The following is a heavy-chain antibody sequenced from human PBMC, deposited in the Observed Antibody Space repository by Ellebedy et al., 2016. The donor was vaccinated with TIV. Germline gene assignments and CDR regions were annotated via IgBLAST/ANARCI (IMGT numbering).Heavy chain of an antibody. CDR2: IYQDGGVQ. J-gene: IGHJ5*02. Sequence: GESLKISCVASGFSFRSYWMSWVRQAPGKGLEWVANIYQDGGVQYYVDSVKGRFTISRDNADNSLFLQMNRLRAEDTAVYFCARRGSYGDYAVEINSWFDTWGRGTLVAVSS. CDR1: GFSFRSYW. CDR3: ARRGSYGDYAVEINSWFDT. V-gene: IGHV3-7*01. D-gene: IGHD4-17*01.